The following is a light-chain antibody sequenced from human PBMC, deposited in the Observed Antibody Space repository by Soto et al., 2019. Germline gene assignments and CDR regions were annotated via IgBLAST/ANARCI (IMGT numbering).Light chain of an antibody. Sequence: EIVLTQSPATLSLSPGERATLSCRASQSVSTYLAWYQQKPGQAPRLLIYDASKMATGIPARFSGSGSGTAFTLTITSLEPEDFGVYYCQQRSNWPPTWTFGQGTKVDIK. V-gene: IGKV3-11*01. CDR3: QQRSNWPPTWT. CDR2: DAS. J-gene: IGKJ1*01. CDR1: QSVSTY.